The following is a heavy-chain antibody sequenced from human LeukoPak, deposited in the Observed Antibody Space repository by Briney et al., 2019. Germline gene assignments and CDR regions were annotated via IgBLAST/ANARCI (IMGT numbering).Heavy chain of an antibody. D-gene: IGHD5-18*01. J-gene: IGHJ4*02. V-gene: IGHV1-69*01. CDR2: IIPIFGTA. Sequence: GASVKVSCKASVGTFSSYAISWVRQAPGQGLEWMGGIIPIFGTANYAQKFPGRVPITAAESTSTAHMALSSMRSEDTAVYYCARDVDTASSAFGYWGQGTLVTVSS. CDR3: ARDVDTASSAFGY. CDR1: VGTFSSYA.